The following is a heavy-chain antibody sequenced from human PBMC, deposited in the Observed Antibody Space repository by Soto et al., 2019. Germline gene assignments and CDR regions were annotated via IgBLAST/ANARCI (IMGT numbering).Heavy chain of an antibody. CDR1: GFTVSSNY. V-gene: IGHV3-53*04. CDR3: ARVGGYCSGGSCYGGAFDI. Sequence: GGSLRLSCAASGFTVSSNYMSWVRQAPGKGLEWVSVIYSGGSTYYADSVKGRFTISRHNSKNTLYLQMNSLRAEDTAVYYCARVGGYCSGGSCYGGAFDIWGQGTMVTVSS. J-gene: IGHJ3*02. CDR2: IYSGGST. D-gene: IGHD2-15*01.